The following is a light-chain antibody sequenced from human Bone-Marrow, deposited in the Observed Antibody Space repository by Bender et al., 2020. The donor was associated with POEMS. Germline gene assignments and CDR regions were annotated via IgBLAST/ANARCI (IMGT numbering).Light chain of an antibody. CDR2: EGS. CDR1: SSDIGSYEL. CDR3: CSYAGGYTV. Sequence: QSALTQPASVSGSPGQSITISCTGTSSDIGSYELVSWYQQDPGKAPKLIIYEGSKRPSGVSNRFSGSKSGNTASLTISGLQAEDDADYYCCSYAGGYTVFGGGTKLTVL. J-gene: IGLJ2*01. V-gene: IGLV2-23*01.